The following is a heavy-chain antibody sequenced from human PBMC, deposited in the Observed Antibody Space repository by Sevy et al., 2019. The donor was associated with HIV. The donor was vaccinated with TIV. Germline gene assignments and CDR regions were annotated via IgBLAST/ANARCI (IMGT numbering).Heavy chain of an antibody. D-gene: IGHD2-2*01. J-gene: IGHJ6*02. CDR3: ANAYRGIYSHSYLYALDV. V-gene: IGHV3-30*18. CDR2: ISHDGINE. Sequence: GGSLRLSCIGSGFTFSYYAIYWVRQAPGMGLDWVALISHDGINEYYADSVKGRFTTSRNNYKNTVYLEMNSLRNDDTAIYFCANAYRGIYSHSYLYALDVWGQGTTVTVSS. CDR1: GFTFSYYA.